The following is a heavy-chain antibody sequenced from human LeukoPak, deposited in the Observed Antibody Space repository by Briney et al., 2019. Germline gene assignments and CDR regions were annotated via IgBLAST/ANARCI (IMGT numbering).Heavy chain of an antibody. J-gene: IGHJ4*02. CDR3: ASAATSGTYNFDS. Sequence: PSETLSLTCAVYGGSFSDYYWSWIRQPPGKGLEWIGEINHSGSTNYKPSLKSRVTISVGTSKNQFSLRLTSVTAADTAVYYCASAATSGTYNFDSWGQGTLVTVSS. V-gene: IGHV4-34*01. D-gene: IGHD1-26*01. CDR2: INHSGST. CDR1: GGSFSDYY.